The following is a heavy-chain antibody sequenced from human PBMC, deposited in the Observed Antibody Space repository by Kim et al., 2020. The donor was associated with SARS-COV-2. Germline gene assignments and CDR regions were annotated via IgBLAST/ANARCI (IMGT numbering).Heavy chain of an antibody. Sequence: SETLSLTCTVSGGSINNYYWSWIRQPPGKGLEWIGYIFHTGNTNYNPSLKSRVTISGDTSKNQLSLKLSSVTAADTAVYYCAREYYDYVWGTYRYTGYFGLWGRGTLVTVSS. D-gene: IGHD3-16*02. J-gene: IGHJ2*01. CDR2: IFHTGNT. CDR3: AREYYDYVWGTYRYTGYFGL. V-gene: IGHV4-59*01. CDR1: GGSINNYY.